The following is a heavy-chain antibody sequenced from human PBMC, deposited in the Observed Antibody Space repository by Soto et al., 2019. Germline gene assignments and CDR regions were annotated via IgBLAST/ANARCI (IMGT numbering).Heavy chain of an antibody. D-gene: IGHD7-27*01. J-gene: IGHJ4*02. CDR3: TSTLGY. CDR2: IKRKTDGGTT. V-gene: IGHV3-15*01. CDR1: GFTFSDAW. Sequence: EVQLVESGGGLVKPGASLRLSCAASGFTFSDAWMTWVRQAPGKGLEWVGRIKRKTDGGTTDYAAAVKGRFTISRDDSKNTLYLQMNSLKTEDTAVYYCTSTLGYWGQGTLVTVSS.